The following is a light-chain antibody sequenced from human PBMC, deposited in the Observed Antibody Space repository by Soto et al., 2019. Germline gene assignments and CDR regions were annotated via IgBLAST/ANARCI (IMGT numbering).Light chain of an antibody. CDR2: TAS. CDR1: QNIFNY. J-gene: IGKJ5*01. CDR3: QQSFSPLPIT. V-gene: IGKV1-39*01. Sequence: IPMSQSPSSLSASVGDRVTITCRASQNIFNYVNWYQQKPGKAPRLLIFTASSLRSGVPSRFSGSGSGTDFTLPINTLQSEDFATYFCQQSFSPLPITFGQGTRLEIK.